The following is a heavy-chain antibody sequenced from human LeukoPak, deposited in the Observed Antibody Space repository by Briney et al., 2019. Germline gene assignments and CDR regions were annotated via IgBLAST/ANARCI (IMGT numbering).Heavy chain of an antibody. CDR1: GYTFTSYG. Sequence: GASVKVSCKASGYTFTSYGITWMRQAPGQGLEWMGWINTYNGNTNYAQKLQGRVTMTTDTSTSTAYMELRSLRSDDTAVYYCARDLGSSATSTNWFDPWGQGTLVTVSS. J-gene: IGHJ5*02. D-gene: IGHD6-6*01. CDR2: INTYNGNT. V-gene: IGHV1-18*01. CDR3: ARDLGSSATSTNWFDP.